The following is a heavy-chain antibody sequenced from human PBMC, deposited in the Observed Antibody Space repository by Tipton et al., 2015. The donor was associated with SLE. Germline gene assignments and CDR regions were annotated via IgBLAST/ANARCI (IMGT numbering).Heavy chain of an antibody. V-gene: IGHV3-21*03. Sequence: SLRLSCAASGFTFSTYSMNWVRQAPGKGLEWVSSISSSSTYIYYADSVKGRFTISRDNAKNSLYLQMNSLRAEDTAVYYCARDIRMTTFTLTFDPWGQGTLVTVSS. J-gene: IGHJ5*02. D-gene: IGHD3-16*01. CDR3: ARDIRMTTFTLTFDP. CDR1: GFTFSTYS. CDR2: ISSSSTYI.